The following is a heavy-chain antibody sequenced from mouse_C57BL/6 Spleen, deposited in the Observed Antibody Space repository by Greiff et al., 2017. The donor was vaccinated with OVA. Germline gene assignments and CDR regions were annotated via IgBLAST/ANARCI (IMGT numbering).Heavy chain of an antibody. CDR1: GYTFTSYW. Sequence: QVQLQQPGAELVKPGASVKKSCKASGYTFTSYWITWVKQRPGQGLEWIGDIYPGSGSTNYNEKFKSKATLTVDTSSSTAYMQLSSLTSEESAVYYCARSGDYYAMDYWGQGTSVTVSS. CDR3: ARSGDYYAMDY. V-gene: IGHV1-55*01. D-gene: IGHD3-1*01. CDR2: IYPGSGST. J-gene: IGHJ4*01.